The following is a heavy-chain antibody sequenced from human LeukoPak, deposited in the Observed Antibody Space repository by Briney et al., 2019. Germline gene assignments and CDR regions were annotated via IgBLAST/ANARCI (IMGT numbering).Heavy chain of an antibody. V-gene: IGHV3-53*05. J-gene: IGHJ4*02. CDR1: GFTVSSNY. CDR2: IYSGGST. CDR3: ARGEHYYDSRFDY. Sequence: GSLRLSCAASGFTVSSNYMSWVRQAPGKGLEWVSVIYSGGSTYYADSVKGRFTISRDNSKNTLFLQMNSLRAEDTAVYYCARGEHYYDSRFDYWGQGTLVTVSS. D-gene: IGHD3-22*01.